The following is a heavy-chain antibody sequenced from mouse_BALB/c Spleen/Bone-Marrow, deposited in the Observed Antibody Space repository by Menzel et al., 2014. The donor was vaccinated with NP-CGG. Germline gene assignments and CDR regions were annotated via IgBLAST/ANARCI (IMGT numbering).Heavy chain of an antibody. CDR2: MWSGGST. Sequence: VQLQQSGPGLVQPSQSLSITCTVSGFSLTSDGLHWVRQSPRKGLEWLGVMWSGGSTDYNAAFISRLSISKDNSRSQVFFKMSSLQTNDTAIYYCARNGYYYSMDYWGQGTSVTVSS. D-gene: IGHD2-2*01. CDR1: GFSLTSDG. CDR3: ARNGYYYSMDY. V-gene: IGHV2-2*02. J-gene: IGHJ4*01.